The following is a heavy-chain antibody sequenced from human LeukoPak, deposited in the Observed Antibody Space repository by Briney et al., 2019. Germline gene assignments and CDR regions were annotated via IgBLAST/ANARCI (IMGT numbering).Heavy chain of an antibody. CDR3: ARSLTGVTSY. V-gene: IGHV3-7*01. Sequence: PGGSLRVSCAASGFTLSSYSMNWVRQAPGKGLEWVANIKPDGSEKSYVDSVRGRFTISRDNAKNSLYLQMNSLRAEDTAVYYCARSLTGVTSYWGQGTLVTVSS. CDR2: IKPDGSEK. D-gene: IGHD7-27*01. CDR1: GFTLSSYS. J-gene: IGHJ4*02.